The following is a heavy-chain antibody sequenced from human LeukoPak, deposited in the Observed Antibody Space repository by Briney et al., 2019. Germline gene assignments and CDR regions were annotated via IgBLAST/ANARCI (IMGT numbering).Heavy chain of an antibody. J-gene: IGHJ3*02. V-gene: IGHV3-21*01. CDR2: ISFSSSYI. CDR3: ARRPRYNWNDVSAFDI. CDR1: GFTFSNYN. D-gene: IGHD1-20*01. Sequence: GGSLRLSCAASGFTFSNYNMNWVRQAPGKGLEWVSSISFSSSYIYYADSVKGRFTISRDNAKNSLSLQMNSLRADDTAVYYCARRPRYNWNDVSAFDIWGQGTMVTVSS.